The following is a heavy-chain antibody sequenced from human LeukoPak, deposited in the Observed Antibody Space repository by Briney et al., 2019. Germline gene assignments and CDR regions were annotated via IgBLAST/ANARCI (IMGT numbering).Heavy chain of an antibody. D-gene: IGHD5-24*01. V-gene: IGHV4-38-2*02. CDR3: ARDWPRGDGLPGWFDP. CDR1: GYSISSGYY. Sequence: SETLSLTCTVSGYSISSGYYWGWIRQPPGKGLEWIGSIYHSGRTFYNPSLKSRVTISVDTSKNQFSLKLSSVTAADTAVYYCARDWPRGDGLPGWFDPWGQGTLVTVSS. CDR2: IYHSGRT. J-gene: IGHJ5*02.